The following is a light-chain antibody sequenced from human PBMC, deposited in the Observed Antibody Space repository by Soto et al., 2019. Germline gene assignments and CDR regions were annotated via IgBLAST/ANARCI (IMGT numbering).Light chain of an antibody. CDR1: SSNIGGTNY. J-gene: IGLJ2*01. CDR2: SNN. Sequence: QSVLTQPPSASGTPGQTVFISCSGSSSNIGGTNYAYWYQQLPGAAPKLLMHSNNLRPSGVPERISGSKFGTAASLAISGLRSEYEAVYYCASWDDRLGAVIFGGGTKLT. CDR3: ASWDDRLGAVI. V-gene: IGLV1-47*02.